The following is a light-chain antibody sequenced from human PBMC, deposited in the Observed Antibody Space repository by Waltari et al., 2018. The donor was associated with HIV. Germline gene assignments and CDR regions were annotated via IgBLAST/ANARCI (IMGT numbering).Light chain of an antibody. J-gene: IGLJ2*01. V-gene: IGLV3-1*01. CDR1: ELGGES. CDR3: QAWGSTTSGV. Sequence: SYEVTQPPSVAVSPGQTASITCSGYELGGESTCWYQQKPAQSPLLVIYQDDKRPSWIPARFSASSSGHTATLTISGTLPMDEADYYCQAWGSTTSGVFGRGTKLTVL. CDR2: QDD.